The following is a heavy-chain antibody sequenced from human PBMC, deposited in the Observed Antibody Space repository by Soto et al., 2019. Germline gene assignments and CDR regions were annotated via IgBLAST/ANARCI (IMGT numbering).Heavy chain of an antibody. D-gene: IGHD6-6*01. CDR3: ARRIIGSSSVHWFDP. V-gene: IGHV5-51*01. CDR2: IYPGDSDT. Sequence: PVVSLKISCKGSGYSCTSCWIGWVRQMPGKGLEWMGIIYPGDSDTRYSPSFQGQVTISADKSISTAYMELRSLRSDDTAVYYCARRIIGSSSVHWFDPWGQGTLVTVSS. CDR1: GYSCTSCW. J-gene: IGHJ5*02.